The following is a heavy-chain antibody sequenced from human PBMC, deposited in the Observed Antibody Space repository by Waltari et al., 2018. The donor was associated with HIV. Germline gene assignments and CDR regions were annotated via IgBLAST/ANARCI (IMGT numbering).Heavy chain of an antibody. V-gene: IGHV4-39*01. D-gene: IGHD1-26*01. CDR2: IYYSGRS. Sequence: QLQLQESGPGLVKPSETLSLTCTVSGGSISNSNYFWGWIRQPPGKGLEWIGRIYYSGRSYYNPSLKSRVTISVDTSKNQFSLKLSSVTATDTAMYYCARHALRVGASYWYFDLWGRGTLVTVSS. J-gene: IGHJ2*01. CDR3: ARHALRVGASYWYFDL. CDR1: GGSISNSNYF.